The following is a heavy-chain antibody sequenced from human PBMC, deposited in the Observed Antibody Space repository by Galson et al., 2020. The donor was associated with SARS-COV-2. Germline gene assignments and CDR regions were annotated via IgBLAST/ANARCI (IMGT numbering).Heavy chain of an antibody. Sequence: SGPTQVKPTQTLTLTCTFSGFSLSTSGVGVGWIRPPPGKAMKRIAHIYSDDDTRYSPSLKSRLTITKDTSKNQVVLTMTNMDPVETATYYCAHRLALWFRDRGFDYWGQGRLVTVSS. J-gene: IGHJ4*02. CDR2: IYSDDDT. CDR1: GFSLSTSGVG. V-gene: IGHV2-5*02. CDR3: AHRLALWFRDRGFDY. D-gene: IGHD3-10*01.